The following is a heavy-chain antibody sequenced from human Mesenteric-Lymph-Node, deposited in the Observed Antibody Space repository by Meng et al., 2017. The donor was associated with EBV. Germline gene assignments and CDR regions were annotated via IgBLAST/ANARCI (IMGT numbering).Heavy chain of an antibody. CDR3: ARGRSYVSGVIDP. D-gene: IGHD3-16*01. CDR2: VFYSGST. Sequence: QVQMQGPGPGLVKPSETLSLTCTVSGGSISSYYWSWIRQPPGRGLEWIGYVFYSGSTNYNPSLKSRVTISVDTSKNQFSLKLNSVTAADTAVYYCARGRSYVSGVIDPWGQGTLVTVSS. V-gene: IGHV4-59*12. CDR1: GGSISSYY. J-gene: IGHJ5*02.